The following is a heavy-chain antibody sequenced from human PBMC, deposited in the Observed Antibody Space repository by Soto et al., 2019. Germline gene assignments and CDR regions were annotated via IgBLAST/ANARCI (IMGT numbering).Heavy chain of an antibody. Sequence: EVLLLESGGGLVQPGGSLRLSCVVSGFTFNTFAMTWVRQAPGKGREWVSALSGSGSLSYYADSVKGRFTISRDNSKNTLYLQMNNLRVDETAVYFCARDMGGALDSWGQGTLVTVSS. CDR2: LSGSGSLS. V-gene: IGHV3-23*01. D-gene: IGHD1-26*01. CDR3: ARDMGGALDS. CDR1: GFTFNTFA. J-gene: IGHJ4*02.